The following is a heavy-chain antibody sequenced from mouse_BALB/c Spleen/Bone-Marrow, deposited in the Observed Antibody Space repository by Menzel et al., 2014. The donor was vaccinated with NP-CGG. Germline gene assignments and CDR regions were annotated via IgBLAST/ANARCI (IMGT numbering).Heavy chain of an antibody. CDR1: GYSFXGYT. CDR2: INPYNGGT. CDR3: ARWDYYGYAMDY. D-gene: IGHD1-1*01. Sequence: EVKLMESGPELVKPGASMKISCKASGYSFXGYTMNWVKQSHGKNLEWIGLINPYNGGTSYNQKFKGKATLTVDKSSSTAYMELLSLTSEDSAVYYCARWDYYGYAMDYWGQGTSVTVAS. J-gene: IGHJ4*01. V-gene: IGHV1-18*01.